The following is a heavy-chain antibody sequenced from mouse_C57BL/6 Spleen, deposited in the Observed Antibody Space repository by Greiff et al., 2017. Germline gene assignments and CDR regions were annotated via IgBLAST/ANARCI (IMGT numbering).Heavy chain of an antibody. D-gene: IGHD1-1*01. CDR3: ARSAYYGSSYAWFAY. Sequence: QVQLKESGPELVKPGASVKISCKASGYAFSSSWMNWVKQRPGKGLEWIGRIYPGDGDTNYNGKLKGQATLTADKSSSTAYMQLSSLTSEDSAVYFCARSAYYGSSYAWFAYWGQGTLVTVSA. CDR2: IYPGDGDT. V-gene: IGHV1-82*01. J-gene: IGHJ3*01. CDR1: GYAFSSSW.